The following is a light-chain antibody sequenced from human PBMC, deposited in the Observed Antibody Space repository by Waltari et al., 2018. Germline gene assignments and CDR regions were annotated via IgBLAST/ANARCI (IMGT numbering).Light chain of an antibody. V-gene: IGLV2-11*01. CDR3: CSYAGRYTYD. CDR1: SSDVGGYNY. CDR2: DVS. Sequence: QSALTQPRSVSGSPGQSVTISCTGASSDVGGYNYVSWYQQPPGKAPKLMIYDVSKRPSGVPDRFAGSKSGDTASLTISGLRAEDEADYYCCSYAGRYTYDFGTGTKVTVL. J-gene: IGLJ1*01.